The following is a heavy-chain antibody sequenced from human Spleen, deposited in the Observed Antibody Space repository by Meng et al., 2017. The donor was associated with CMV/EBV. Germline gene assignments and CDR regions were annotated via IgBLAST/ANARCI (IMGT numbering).Heavy chain of an antibody. CDR2: ISTGGGST. CDR1: GFTLSNYV. Sequence: SGFTLSNYVMSWVRQAPGKGLEWVSAISTGGGSTYYADSVKGRFTTSRDNSKNTLYLQLNSLRAEDTAVYYCAKRPGSGYYSKYYFDYWGQGALVTVSS. D-gene: IGHD3-3*01. CDR3: AKRPGSGYYSKYYFDY. V-gene: IGHV3-23*01. J-gene: IGHJ4*02.